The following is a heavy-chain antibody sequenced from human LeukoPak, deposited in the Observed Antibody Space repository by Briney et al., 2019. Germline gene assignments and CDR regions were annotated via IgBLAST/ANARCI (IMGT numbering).Heavy chain of an antibody. D-gene: IGHD2-2*01. CDR1: GGSITSGSYY. J-gene: IGHJ4*02. CDR3: ATAPYRLGPYYFDY. Sequence: SETLSLTCTVSGGSITSGSYYWTWIRQHPGKGLEWVGYIYHSGNTYYNPSLKSRVTISVDRAKNQFSLKLSSVTAADTAVFYCATAPYRLGPYYFDYWGQGTLVTVSS. V-gene: IGHV4-31*03. CDR2: IYHSGNT.